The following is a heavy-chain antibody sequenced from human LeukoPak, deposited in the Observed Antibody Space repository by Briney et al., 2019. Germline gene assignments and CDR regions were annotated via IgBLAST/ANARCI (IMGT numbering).Heavy chain of an antibody. Sequence: GGSLRLSCAASGFTFSSYAMHWVRQCTGKSLEWVSGVGTAGDTHYAGSVKGRFTISRENAKNSLYLQMNSLRAGDTAVYYCARVRSDSSGWYHVLDWGQGTLVTVSS. J-gene: IGHJ4*02. D-gene: IGHD6-19*01. CDR1: GFTFSSYA. CDR3: ARVRSDSSGWYHVLD. CDR2: VGTAGDT. V-gene: IGHV3-13*01.